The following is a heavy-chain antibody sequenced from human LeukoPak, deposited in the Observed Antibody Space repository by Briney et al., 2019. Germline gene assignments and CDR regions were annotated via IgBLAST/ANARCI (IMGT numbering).Heavy chain of an antibody. CDR1: DGSISSYY. D-gene: IGHD2-21*02. CDR3: ARVPYCGGDCYSFDY. Sequence: SETLSLTCTVSDGSISSYYWSWIRQPPGKGLEWIGYIYYSGSTNYNPSLKSRVTISVDTSKNQFSLKLSSVTAADTAVYYCARVPYCGGDCYSFDYWGQGTLVAVSS. J-gene: IGHJ4*02. CDR2: IYYSGST. V-gene: IGHV4-59*01.